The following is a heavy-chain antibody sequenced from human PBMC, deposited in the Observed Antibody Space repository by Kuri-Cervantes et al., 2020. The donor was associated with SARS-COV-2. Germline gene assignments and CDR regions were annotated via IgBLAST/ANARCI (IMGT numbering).Heavy chain of an antibody. V-gene: IGHV3-74*01. CDR2: INSDGSST. CDR1: GFTFSSYW. D-gene: IGHD3-10*01. J-gene: IGHJ6*02. CDR3: VRDEWHYYGSGSYGPRYYYYGMDV. Sequence: LSLTCAASGFTFSSYWMHWVRQAPGKGLVWVSRINSDGSSTSYADSVKGRFTISRDNAKNTLYLQMNSLRAEDTAVYYCVRDEWHYYGSGSYGPRYYYYGMDVWGQGTTVTVSS.